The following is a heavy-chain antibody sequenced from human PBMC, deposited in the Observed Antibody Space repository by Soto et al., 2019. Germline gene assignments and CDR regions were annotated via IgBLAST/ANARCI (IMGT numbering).Heavy chain of an antibody. CDR2: ISDDGSRT. CDR1: GFSFHTFE. Sequence: EVQLLESGGGLVQPGGSLRLSCAASGFSFHTFEMSWVRQAPGRGLEWVSFISDDGSRTYYADAVKGRFTISRDNSKYTLYLQMNSLTVQDTAVYACVTGGWLDFWGQGTLVTVSS. V-gene: IGHV3-23*01. CDR3: VTGGWLDF. D-gene: IGHD3-16*01. J-gene: IGHJ5*01.